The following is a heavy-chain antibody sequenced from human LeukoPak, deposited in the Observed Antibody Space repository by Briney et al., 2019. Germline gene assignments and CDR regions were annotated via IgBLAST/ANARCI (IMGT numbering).Heavy chain of an antibody. CDR1: GFTFSSYW. J-gene: IGHJ5*02. D-gene: IGHD2-2*01. Sequence: PWGSLRLSCAASGFTFSSYWMSWVRQAPGKGLEWVANIKQDGCEKYYVDSVKGRFTTSRDNAKNSLYLQMNSLRAEDTAVYYCARDFRGRVVPAAPNWFDPWGQGTLVTVSS. CDR2: IKQDGCEK. V-gene: IGHV3-7*01. CDR3: ARDFRGRVVPAAPNWFDP.